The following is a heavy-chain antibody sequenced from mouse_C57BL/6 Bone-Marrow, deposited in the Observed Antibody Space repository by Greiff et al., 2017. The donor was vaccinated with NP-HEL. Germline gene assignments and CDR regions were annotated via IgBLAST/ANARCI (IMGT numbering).Heavy chain of an antibody. J-gene: IGHJ2*01. CDR2: IYPGGGYT. CDR1: GYTFTNYW. D-gene: IGHD2-2*01. V-gene: IGHV1-63*01. CDR3: ARWLPLYFDY. Sequence: QVHVKQSGAELVRPGTSVKMSCKASGYTFTNYWIGWAKQRPGHGLEWIGDIYPGGGYTNYNEKFKGKATLTADKSSSTAYMQFSILTSEDSAIYYCARWLPLYFDYWGQGTTLTVSS.